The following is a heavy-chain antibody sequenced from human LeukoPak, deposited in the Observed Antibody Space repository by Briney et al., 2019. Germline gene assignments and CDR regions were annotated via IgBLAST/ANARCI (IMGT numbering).Heavy chain of an antibody. V-gene: IGHV3-30*18. CDR2: ISYDGSNK. CDR3: AKGARNGGSGQVDY. D-gene: IGHD3-10*01. J-gene: IGHJ4*02. CDR1: GFTFSSYG. Sequence: GRSLRLSCAASGFTFSSYGMHWVRQAPGKGLEWVAVISYDGSNKYYADSVKGRFTISRDNSKNTLYLQMNSLRAEDTAVYYCAKGARNGGSGQVDYWGQGTLVTVSS.